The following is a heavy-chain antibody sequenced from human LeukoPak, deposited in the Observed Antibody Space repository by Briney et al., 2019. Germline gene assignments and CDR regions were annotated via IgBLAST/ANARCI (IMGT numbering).Heavy chain of an antibody. D-gene: IGHD6-13*01. Sequence: SETLSLTCTVSGGSISSYYWSWIRQPPGKGLEWIGYIYYSGSTNYNPSLKSRVTISVDTSKNQFSLQLNSVTPEDTAVYYCARDRVAAAGYFDYWGQGTLVTVSS. CDR2: IYYSGST. V-gene: IGHV4-59*12. J-gene: IGHJ4*02. CDR3: ARDRVAAAGYFDY. CDR1: GGSISSYY.